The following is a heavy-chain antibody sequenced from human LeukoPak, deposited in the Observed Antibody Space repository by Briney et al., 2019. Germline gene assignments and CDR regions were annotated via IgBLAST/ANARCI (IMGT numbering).Heavy chain of an antibody. Sequence: PSETLSLTCTVSGGSISSYYWSWIRQPAGKGLEWIGRIYTSGSTNYNPSLKSRVTISVDTSKNQFSLKLSSVTAADTAVYYCARVADRIYYYYYMDVWGKGTTVTVSS. CDR3: ARVADRIYYYYYMDV. D-gene: IGHD6-6*01. J-gene: IGHJ6*03. V-gene: IGHV4-4*07. CDR1: GGSISSYY. CDR2: IYTSGST.